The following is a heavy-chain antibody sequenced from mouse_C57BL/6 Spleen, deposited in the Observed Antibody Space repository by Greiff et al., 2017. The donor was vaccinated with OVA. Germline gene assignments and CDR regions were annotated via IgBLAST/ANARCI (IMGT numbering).Heavy chain of an antibody. D-gene: IGHD2-4*01. CDR1: GYTFTSYW. Sequence: VQLQQPGAELVKPGASVKMSCKASGYTFTSYWITWVKQRPGQGLEWIGDIYPGSGSTNYNEKFKSKATLTVDTSSSTAYMQLSSLTSEDSAVYYGARRYDYDEAMDYWGQGTSVTVSS. CDR2: IYPGSGST. V-gene: IGHV1-55*01. CDR3: ARRYDYDEAMDY. J-gene: IGHJ4*01.